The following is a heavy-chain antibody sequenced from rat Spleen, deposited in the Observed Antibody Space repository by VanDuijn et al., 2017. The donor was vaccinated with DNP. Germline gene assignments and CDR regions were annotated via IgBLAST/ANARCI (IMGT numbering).Heavy chain of an antibody. CDR1: GFTFSNYG. J-gene: IGHJ2*01. V-gene: IGHV5-29*01. Sequence: EVKLVESGGGLVQPGRSLKLSCAASGFTFSNYGMAWVRQAPKKGLEWVAYINYDGSSTYYRDSVKGRFTISRDNAKSTLYLQMDSLRSEDTATYYCTTGQLLDYWGQGVMVTVSS. CDR2: INYDGSST. D-gene: IGHD1-10*01. CDR3: TTGQLLDY.